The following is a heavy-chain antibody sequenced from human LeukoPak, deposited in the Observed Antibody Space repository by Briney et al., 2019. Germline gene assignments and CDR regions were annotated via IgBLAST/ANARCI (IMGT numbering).Heavy chain of an antibody. J-gene: IGHJ5*02. Sequence: GASVKVSCKASGGTFSTYAISWVRQAPGQGLEWMGGIIPIFGTANYAQNFQGRVTITRNTSISTAYMELSSLRSEDTAVYYCARALRFLEWFPGGRFDPWGQGTLVTVSS. CDR1: GGTFSTYA. V-gene: IGHV1-69*05. CDR2: IIPIFGTA. CDR3: ARALRFLEWFPGGRFDP. D-gene: IGHD3-3*01.